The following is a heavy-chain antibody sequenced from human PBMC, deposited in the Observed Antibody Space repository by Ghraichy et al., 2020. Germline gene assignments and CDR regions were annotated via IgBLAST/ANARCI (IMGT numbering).Heavy chain of an antibody. V-gene: IGHV1-69*13. Sequence: SVKVSCKASGGTFKNYAFSWVRRAPGQGLEGMGVITPLFGTSQYTQKFQGRVTITADESTRTTYMELSSLRSEDTAVYYCSRKPNSCIGCACSNFYYYYGFDVWGQGTTVTVSS. CDR2: ITPLFGTS. CDR3: SRKPNSCIGCACSNFYYYYGFDV. CDR1: GGTFKNYA. D-gene: IGHD2-21*02. J-gene: IGHJ6*02.